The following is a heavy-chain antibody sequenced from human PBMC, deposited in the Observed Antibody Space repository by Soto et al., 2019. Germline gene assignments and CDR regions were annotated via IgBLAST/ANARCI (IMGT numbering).Heavy chain of an antibody. J-gene: IGHJ3*02. CDR1: GGSISSYY. CDR3: ASATRTMVRGVIITPGAFDI. D-gene: IGHD3-10*01. Sequence: QVQLQESGPGLVKPSETLSLTCTVSGGSISSYYWSWIRQPPGKGLEWIGYIYYSGSTNYNPSLKSRVTISVDTSKNQFSLKLSSVTAADTAVYYCASATRTMVRGVIITPGAFDIWGQGTMVTVSS. CDR2: IYYSGST. V-gene: IGHV4-59*01.